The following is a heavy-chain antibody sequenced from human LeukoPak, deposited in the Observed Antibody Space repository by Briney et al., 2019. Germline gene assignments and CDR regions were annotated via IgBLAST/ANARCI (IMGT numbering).Heavy chain of an antibody. Sequence: SETLSLTCTVSGGSISSYYWSWIRQPPGKGLEWIGYIYYSGSTNYNPSLKSRVTISVDTSKNQFSLKLSSVTAADTAVYYCARWAVTGNHFDYWGQGTLVTVSS. V-gene: IGHV4-59*01. D-gene: IGHD1-20*01. J-gene: IGHJ4*02. CDR3: ARWAVTGNHFDY. CDR1: GGSISSYY. CDR2: IYYSGST.